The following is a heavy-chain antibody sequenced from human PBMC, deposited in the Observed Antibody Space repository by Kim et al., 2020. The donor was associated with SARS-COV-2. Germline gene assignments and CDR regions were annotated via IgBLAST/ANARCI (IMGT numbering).Heavy chain of an antibody. CDR1: GFTFSSYE. CDR3: ARGYDFWSGYFTYYGMDV. Sequence: GGSLRLSCAASGFTFSSYEMNWVRQAPGKGLEWVSYISSSGSTIYYADSVKGRFTISRDNAKNSLYLQMNSLRAEDTAVYYCARGYDFWSGYFTYYGMDVWGQGTTVTVSS. CDR2: ISSSGSTI. V-gene: IGHV3-48*03. D-gene: IGHD3-3*01. J-gene: IGHJ6*02.